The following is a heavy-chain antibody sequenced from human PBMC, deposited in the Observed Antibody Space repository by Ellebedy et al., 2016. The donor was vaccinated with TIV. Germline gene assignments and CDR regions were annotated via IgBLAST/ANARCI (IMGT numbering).Heavy chain of an antibody. CDR3: AREIIYGGYYFDY. D-gene: IGHD4-23*01. Sequence: GESLKLSXAASGFTFSSYGMHWVRQAPGKGLEWVAVIWSDGTTKYYSDSVKGRFTISRDNSKNTLYLQMNSLRAEDTAVYYCAREIIYGGYYFDYWGQGTLVTVSS. CDR2: IWSDGTTK. V-gene: IGHV3-33*01. CDR1: GFTFSSYG. J-gene: IGHJ4*02.